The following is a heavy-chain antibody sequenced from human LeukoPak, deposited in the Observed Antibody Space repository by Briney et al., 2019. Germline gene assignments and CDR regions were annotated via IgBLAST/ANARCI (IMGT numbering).Heavy chain of an antibody. Sequence: PSETLSRNCTVSGGSISSGGYYWSWFRQHPGKGLEWIGYIYNSGSTCYNLSLKSRVTISVDTSKNQFSLKLSSVTAADTAVYYCARGKNSLSGYQGWGYNWFDPWGQGTLVTVSS. CDR2: IYNSGST. D-gene: IGHD5-12*01. V-gene: IGHV4-31*03. CDR3: ARGKNSLSGYQGWGYNWFDP. CDR1: GGSISSGGYY. J-gene: IGHJ5*02.